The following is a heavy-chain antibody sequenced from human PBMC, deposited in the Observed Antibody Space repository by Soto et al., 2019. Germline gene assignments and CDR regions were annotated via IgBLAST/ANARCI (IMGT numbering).Heavy chain of an antibody. CDR1: GFTFSSYA. CDR3: AKDRGVPTNPGAYGMNV. D-gene: IGHD5-12*01. V-gene: IGHV3-23*01. CDR2: ISGSGGSR. J-gene: IGHJ6*02. Sequence: GGSLRLSCAASGFTFSSYAMSWVRQAPGKGLEWVSAISGSGGSRYYADSVKGRFTISRDNSKNTLYLQMNSLRAEDTVVYYCAKDRGVPTNPGAYGMNVWGQGTTVTVS.